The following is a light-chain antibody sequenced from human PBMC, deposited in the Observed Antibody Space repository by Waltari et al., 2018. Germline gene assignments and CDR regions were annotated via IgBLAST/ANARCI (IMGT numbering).Light chain of an antibody. Sequence: EIVLTQSPAILSLSPGERASLSCRASQSVTNYLAWYQQKPGQAPRLLIYDTSNRATGIPARFSGSGFGTDFTLTISSLEPEDFGVYYCQQRRDWPLTFGGGTKVEIK. J-gene: IGKJ4*01. CDR3: QQRRDWPLT. V-gene: IGKV3-11*01. CDR1: QSVTNY. CDR2: DTS.